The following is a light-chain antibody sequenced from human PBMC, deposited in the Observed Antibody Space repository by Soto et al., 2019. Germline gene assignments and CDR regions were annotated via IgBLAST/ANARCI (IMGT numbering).Light chain of an antibody. Sequence: EIVLTQSPATLSVSPGERATLFCRASQGISTLLAWYQQKPGQAPRLLIYGASTRATGIPARFSGSGSGTEFTLSINSLQSEDFAVYYCQQYNNWPRTFGQGTKVDI. CDR1: QGISTL. J-gene: IGKJ1*01. CDR2: GAS. CDR3: QQYNNWPRT. V-gene: IGKV3-15*01.